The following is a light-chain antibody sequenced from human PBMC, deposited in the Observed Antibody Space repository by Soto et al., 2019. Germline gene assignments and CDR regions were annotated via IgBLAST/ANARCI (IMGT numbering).Light chain of an antibody. CDR3: LQDYPYPWT. V-gene: IGKV1-6*01. Sequence: AIQMTQSPSSLSATVGDRVTITCRASQAIRNDLGWYQQKPGKAPNLLIFGASNLQAGVPVRFSASGSGTNFTLTISNLQPEDFASYYCLQDYPYPWTFGQGTKVDI. CDR1: QAIRND. CDR2: GAS. J-gene: IGKJ1*01.